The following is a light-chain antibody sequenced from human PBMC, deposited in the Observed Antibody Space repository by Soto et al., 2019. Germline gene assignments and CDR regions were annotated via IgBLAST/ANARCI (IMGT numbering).Light chain of an antibody. J-gene: IGKJ1*01. V-gene: IGKV1-5*03. CDR1: QSISDW. CDR2: KAS. Sequence: DIQMTQSPSTLSASLGDRVSITCRASQSISDWLAWYQQKPGKAPKLLIYKASSLESGVPSRFSGSGSGTAFTLTISSLQPDDFATYYCQQCNTYPWTFGQGTKVEIK. CDR3: QQCNTYPWT.